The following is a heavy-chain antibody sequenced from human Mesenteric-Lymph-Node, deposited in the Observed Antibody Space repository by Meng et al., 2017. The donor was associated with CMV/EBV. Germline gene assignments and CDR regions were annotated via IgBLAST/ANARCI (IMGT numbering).Heavy chain of an antibody. J-gene: IGHJ4*02. V-gene: IGHV1-69*10. CDR1: GGTFNNYL. Sequence: SVKVSCKASGGTFNNYLIDWVRQSPGQGLEWMGGIIPILNVVNDAQKFQGRVTISADKSTNIVYMELISLRAEDTAVYYCAKGGRPHFDYWGQGTLVTVSS. D-gene: IGHD6-6*01. CDR2: IIPILNVV. CDR3: AKGGRPHFDY.